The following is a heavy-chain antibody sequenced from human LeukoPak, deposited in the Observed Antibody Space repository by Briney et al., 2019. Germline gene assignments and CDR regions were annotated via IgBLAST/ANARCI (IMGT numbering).Heavy chain of an antibody. CDR2: IISIFGTA. D-gene: IGHD4-17*01. V-gene: IGHV1-69*05. Sequence: GAPVKVSCKASGGTFSSYAISWVRQAPGQGLEWMGGIISIFGTANYAQKFQGKVTITTDESTSTAYMELSSLRSEDTAVYYCARANYGDRSFDYWGQGTLVTVSS. CDR1: GGTFSSYA. CDR3: ARANYGDRSFDY. J-gene: IGHJ4*02.